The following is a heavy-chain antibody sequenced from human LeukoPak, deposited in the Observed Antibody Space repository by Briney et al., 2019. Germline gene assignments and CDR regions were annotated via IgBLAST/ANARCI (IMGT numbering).Heavy chain of an antibody. CDR2: ISYDGSNK. Sequence: PGRSLRLSCAASGFTFSSYAMHWVCQAPGKGLEWVAAISYDGSNKYYADSVKGRFTISRDNSKNTLYLQMNSLRAEDTAVYYCAKLLRYSDQGAFDIWGQGTMVTVSS. J-gene: IGHJ3*02. CDR1: GFTFSSYA. V-gene: IGHV3-30-3*02. CDR3: AKLLRYSDQGAFDI. D-gene: IGHD3-9*01.